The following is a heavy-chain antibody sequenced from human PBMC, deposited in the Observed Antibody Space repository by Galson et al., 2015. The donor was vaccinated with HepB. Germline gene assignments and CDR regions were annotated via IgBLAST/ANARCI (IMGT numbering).Heavy chain of an antibody. CDR2: ISGSGGSP. CDR3: VKQNRSGWSES. V-gene: IGHV3-23*01. Sequence: SLRLSCAASGFTLSSNAISWVRQAPGTGLEWVSEISGSGGSPHYADAVKCRFTISRDSSKNTLYLPMNSLRAEDTAVYNCVKQNRSGWSESWGQGTQVTVSS. J-gene: IGHJ5*01. CDR1: GFTLSSNA. D-gene: IGHD3-22*01.